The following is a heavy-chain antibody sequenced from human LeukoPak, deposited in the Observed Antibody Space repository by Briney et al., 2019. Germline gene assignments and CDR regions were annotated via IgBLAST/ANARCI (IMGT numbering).Heavy chain of an antibody. CDR2: IIPIFGTA. CDR1: GGTFSSYA. CDR3: ARAPHCSSTSCYPQNWFDP. J-gene: IGHJ5*02. D-gene: IGHD2-2*01. Sequence: SSVKVSCKASGGTFSSYAISWVRQAPGQGLEWMGGIIPIFGTANYAQKFQGRVTITADESTSTAYMELSSLRSEDTAVYYCARAPHCSSTSCYPQNWFDPWGRGTLVTVSS. V-gene: IGHV1-69*01.